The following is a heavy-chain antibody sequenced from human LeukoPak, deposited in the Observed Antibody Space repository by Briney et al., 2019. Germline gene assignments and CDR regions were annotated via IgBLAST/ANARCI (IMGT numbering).Heavy chain of an antibody. Sequence: GGSLRLSCAASGFTFSNAGVRWVRQAPGKGLEWVGRIKSKADGGTTDYAAPVRGRFTISRDDSKNTLYLQMNSLKTEDTAVYYCAASGGSGSSYFDYWGQGTLVTVSS. CDR2: IKSKADGGTT. CDR1: GFTFSNAG. D-gene: IGHD6-25*01. V-gene: IGHV3-15*01. J-gene: IGHJ4*02. CDR3: AASGGSGSSYFDY.